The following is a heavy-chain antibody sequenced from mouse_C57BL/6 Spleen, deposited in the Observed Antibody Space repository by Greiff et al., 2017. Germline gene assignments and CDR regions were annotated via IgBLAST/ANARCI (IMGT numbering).Heavy chain of an antibody. CDR3: ARHPLLPIWYFDV. D-gene: IGHD6-5*01. J-gene: IGHJ1*03. CDR2: ISGGGGNT. Sequence: EVKLMESGGGLVKPGGSLKLSCAASGFTFSSYTMSWVRQTPEKRLEWVATISGGGGNTYYPDSVKGRFTISSDHAKNTLYLQMSSLRSEDTALYYCARHPLLPIWYFDVWGTGTTVTVSS. V-gene: IGHV5-9*01. CDR1: GFTFSSYT.